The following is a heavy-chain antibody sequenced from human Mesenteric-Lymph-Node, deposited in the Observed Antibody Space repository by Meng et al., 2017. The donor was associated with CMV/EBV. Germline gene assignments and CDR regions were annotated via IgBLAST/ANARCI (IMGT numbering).Heavy chain of an antibody. CDR2: IHHSGRA. CDR3: ARVPRCSGAHFDNRFDP. Sequence: GNLWSWVAQPPAKGLGWIGEIHHSGRANYNPSLCGSVTISVDKSKHPLSLRLSSVTAADTAVYFCARVPRCSGAHFDNRFDPWGQGTLVTVSS. D-gene: IGHD2-15*01. J-gene: IGHJ5*02. V-gene: IGHV4-4*01. CDR1: GNL.